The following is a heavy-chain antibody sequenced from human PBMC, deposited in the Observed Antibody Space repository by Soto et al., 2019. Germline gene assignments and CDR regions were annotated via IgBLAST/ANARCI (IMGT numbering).Heavy chain of an antibody. Sequence: QVQLVQSGAEVKRPGASVKVSCKPSGYTFNSHYMYWVRQAPGQGLEYIGIINPRGSGTIYTPEFRDRVTMPSDASTSTFTKDLTRLRPEHTPIHYGARGPPPSMYTSSSEIDYWGQGTLVTVSP. CDR3: ARGPPPSMYTSSSEIDY. V-gene: IGHV1-46*02. CDR2: INPRGSGT. D-gene: IGHD6-6*01. J-gene: IGHJ4*02. CDR1: GYTFNSHY.